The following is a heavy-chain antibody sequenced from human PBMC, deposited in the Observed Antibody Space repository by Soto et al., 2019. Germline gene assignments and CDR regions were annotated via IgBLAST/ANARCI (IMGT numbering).Heavy chain of an antibody. CDR3: ATQTKKVGATVRYYYGMDV. CDR1: GGSISSSSYY. CDR2: IYYSGST. D-gene: IGHD1-26*01. Sequence: QLQLQESGPGLVKPSETLSLTCTVSGGSISSSSYYWGWIRQPPGKGLEWIGSIYYSGSTYYNPSLKSRVTISVDTSKNQFSLKLSSVTAADTAVYYCATQTKKVGATVRYYYGMDVWGQGTTVTVSS. V-gene: IGHV4-39*01. J-gene: IGHJ6*02.